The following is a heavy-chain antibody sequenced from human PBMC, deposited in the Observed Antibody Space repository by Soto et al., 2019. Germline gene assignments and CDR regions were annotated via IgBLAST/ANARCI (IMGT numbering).Heavy chain of an antibody. CDR2: IIPIFGTA. J-gene: IGHJ6*02. Sequence: SVKVSCKASGGTFSSYAISWVRQAPGQGLEWMGGIIPIFGTANYAQKFQGRVTITADESTSTAYMELSSLRSEDTAVYYCARVGESDLNDYGMDVWGQGTTVTVSS. CDR1: GGTFSSYA. CDR3: ARVGESDLNDYGMDV. V-gene: IGHV1-69*13.